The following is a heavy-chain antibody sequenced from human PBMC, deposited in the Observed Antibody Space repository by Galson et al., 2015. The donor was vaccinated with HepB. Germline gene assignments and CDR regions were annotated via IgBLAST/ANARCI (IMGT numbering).Heavy chain of an antibody. J-gene: IGHJ6*02. CDR1: GFTVSSNY. Sequence: SLRLSCAASGFTVSSNYMSWVRQAPGKGLEWVSVIYSGGSTYYADSVKGRFTISRDNSKNTLYLQMNSLRAEDTAVYYCARDLASYGSGLYYYYYGMDVWGQGTTVTVSS. CDR2: IYSGGST. D-gene: IGHD3-10*01. V-gene: IGHV3-53*01. CDR3: ARDLASYGSGLYYYYYGMDV.